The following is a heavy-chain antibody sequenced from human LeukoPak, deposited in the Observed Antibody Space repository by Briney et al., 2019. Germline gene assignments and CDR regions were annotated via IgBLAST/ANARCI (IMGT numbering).Heavy chain of an antibody. J-gene: IGHJ4*02. CDR3: ARDARPYYYTSGSGI. Sequence: PGGSLRLSCATSGFTFSSYWMSWVRQAPGKGLEWVANINQHGNEKYYVDSVKGRFTISRDNAKNSLYLQMNSLRAGDTAVYYCARDARPYYYTSGSGIWGQGTLVTVSS. V-gene: IGHV3-7*01. D-gene: IGHD3-10*01. CDR1: GFTFSSYW. CDR2: INQHGNEK.